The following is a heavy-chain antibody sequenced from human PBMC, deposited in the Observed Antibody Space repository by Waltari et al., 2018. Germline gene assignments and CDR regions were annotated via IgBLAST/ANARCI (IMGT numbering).Heavy chain of an antibody. D-gene: IGHD3-22*01. J-gene: IGHJ4*02. CDR1: GGSISSSNW. Sequence: QVQLQESGPGLVKPSGTLSLTCAVSGGSISSSNWWSWVRQPPGKGLEWIGEIYHSGSTNYNPSLKSRVTISVDKSKNQFSLKLSSVTAADTAVYYWAGTYYYDSSGYYGFDYWGQGTLVTVSS. V-gene: IGHV4-4*02. CDR2: IYHSGST. CDR3: AGTYYYDSSGYYGFDY.